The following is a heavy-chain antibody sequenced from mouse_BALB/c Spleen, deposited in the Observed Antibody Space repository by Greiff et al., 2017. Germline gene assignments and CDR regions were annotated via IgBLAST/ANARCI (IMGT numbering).Heavy chain of an antibody. Sequence: EVQGVESGGGLVQPGGSLKLSCAASGFTFSSYTMSWVRQTPEKRLEWVAYISNGGGSTYYPDTVKGRFTISRDNAKNTLYLQMSSLKSEDTAMYYCARHEVITPDYYAMDYWGQGTSVTVSS. J-gene: IGHJ4*01. D-gene: IGHD2-4*01. V-gene: IGHV5-12-2*01. CDR1: GFTFSSYT. CDR3: ARHEVITPDYYAMDY. CDR2: ISNGGGST.